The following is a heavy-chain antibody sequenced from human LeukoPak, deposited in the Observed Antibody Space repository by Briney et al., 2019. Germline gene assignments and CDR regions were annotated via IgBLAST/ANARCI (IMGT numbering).Heavy chain of an antibody. V-gene: IGHV3-23*01. D-gene: IGHD6-13*01. CDR1: GFTFSSYA. CDR2: ISGSGAYT. Sequence: GGSLRLSCAASGFTFSSYAMSWVRQAPGKGLEWVSAISGSGAYTYNADSVKGRFTISRDNSKNTLYLQMNSLRAEDTAVYYCAKGPKQLLVGSRGYYFDYWGQGTLVTVSS. CDR3: AKGPKQLLVGSRGYYFDY. J-gene: IGHJ4*02.